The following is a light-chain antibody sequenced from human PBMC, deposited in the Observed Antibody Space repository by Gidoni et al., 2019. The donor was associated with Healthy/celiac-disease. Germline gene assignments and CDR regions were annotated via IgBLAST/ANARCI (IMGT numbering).Light chain of an antibody. J-gene: IGKJ5*01. CDR3: QQFNSYPT. V-gene: IGKV1-13*02. Sequence: AIQLTKSPSSLSASVGDRVTITCRASQGISSALAWYQQKPGKAPKLLIYDASSLESGVPSRFSGSGSGTDFTLTISSLQPEDFATYYCQQFNSYPTFXQXTRLEIK. CDR1: QGISSA. CDR2: DAS.